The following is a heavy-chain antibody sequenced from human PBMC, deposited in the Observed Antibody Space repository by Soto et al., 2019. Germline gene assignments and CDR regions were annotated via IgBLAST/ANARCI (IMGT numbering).Heavy chain of an antibody. J-gene: IGHJ6*02. CDR3: ARDLRWGSTTYYYYYAMDV. D-gene: IGHD2-2*01. V-gene: IGHV3-33*01. CDR1: GFTFSSFG. Sequence: PGGSLRLSCAASGFTFSSFGMHWVRQAPGKGLEWVAVIWFDGSNKYYADSVKGRFTISRDNSNNTLYLQMNSLRAEDTAVYYCARDLRWGSTTYYYYYAMDVWGQGTTVTVSS. CDR2: IWFDGSNK.